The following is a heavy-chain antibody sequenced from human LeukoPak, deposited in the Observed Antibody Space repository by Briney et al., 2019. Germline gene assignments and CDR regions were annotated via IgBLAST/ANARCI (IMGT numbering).Heavy chain of an antibody. V-gene: IGHV4-59*01. J-gene: IGHJ3*02. CDR3: ASWKSKYSGYDRDAFDI. CDR1: GGSISSYY. CDR2: IYYSGST. D-gene: IGHD5-12*01. Sequence: SETLSLTCTVSGGSISSYYWSWIRQPPGKGLEWIGYIYYSGSTNYNPSFKSRVTISVDTSKNQFSLKLSSVTAADTDVYYCASWKSKYSGYDRDAFDIWGQGTMVTVSS.